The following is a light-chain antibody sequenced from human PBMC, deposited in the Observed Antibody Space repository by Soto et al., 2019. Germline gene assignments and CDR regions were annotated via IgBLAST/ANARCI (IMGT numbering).Light chain of an antibody. CDR3: LQHNSYPYT. J-gene: IGKJ3*01. V-gene: IGKV1-5*01. CDR1: QSISNW. Sequence: DIHMTQSPSTLPASVVDRVTITGLASQSISNWLAWYQQKPGKAPNLLIYDASSLQSGVPSRFSGSGFGTEFTLTISSLQPGDFATYYCLQHNSYPYTFGPGTKVDI. CDR2: DAS.